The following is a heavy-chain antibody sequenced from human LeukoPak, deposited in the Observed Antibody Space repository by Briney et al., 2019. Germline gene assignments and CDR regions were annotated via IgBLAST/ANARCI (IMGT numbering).Heavy chain of an antibody. CDR1: GYTFTDYY. V-gene: IGHV1-2*02. D-gene: IGHD5-12*01. J-gene: IGHJ3*02. CDR3: ARGRGYSGYGGAFDI. CDR2: INPNSGTT. Sequence: WASVKVSCKASGYTFTDYYMHWVRQAPGQGLEWMGWINPNSGTTRYAQRFQGRVTMTRDTSITAAYMELSGLRSDDTAVYYCARGRGYSGYGGAFDIWGQGTMVTVSS.